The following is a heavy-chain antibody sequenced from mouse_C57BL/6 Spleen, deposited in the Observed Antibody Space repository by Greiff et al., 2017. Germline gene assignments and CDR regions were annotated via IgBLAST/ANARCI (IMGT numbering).Heavy chain of an antibody. D-gene: IGHD2-4*01. CDR1: GFTFSDYG. CDR2: ISSGSSTI. J-gene: IGHJ4*01. Sequence: EVKVVESGGGLVKPGGSLKLSCAASGFTFSDYGMHWVRQAPEKGLEWVAYISSGSSTIYYADPVKGRFTISRDNAKNTLFLQMTSLRSEDTAMYYCARGYYDYDRYYAMDYWGQGTSVTVSS. V-gene: IGHV5-17*01. CDR3: ARGYYDYDRYYAMDY.